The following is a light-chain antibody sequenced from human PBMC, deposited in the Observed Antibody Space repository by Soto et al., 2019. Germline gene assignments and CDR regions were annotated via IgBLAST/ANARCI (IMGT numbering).Light chain of an antibody. Sequence: QSVLTQPASVSGSPGQSITISCTGTSGDVGGYNYVSWYQQQPGKAPKLMIYDVSNRPSGVSNRFSGSKSGNTASLTISGLQAEDEADYYCSSYTSSSTYVFGTGTKVTVL. CDR2: DVS. CDR3: SSYTSSSTYV. J-gene: IGLJ1*01. CDR1: SGDVGGYNY. V-gene: IGLV2-14*01.